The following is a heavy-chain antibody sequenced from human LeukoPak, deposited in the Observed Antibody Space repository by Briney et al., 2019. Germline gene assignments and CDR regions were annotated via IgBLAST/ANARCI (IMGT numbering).Heavy chain of an antibody. CDR1: GFTFSSYL. V-gene: IGHV3-7*02. D-gene: IGHD1-26*01. Sequence: PGGSLRLSCAASGFTFSSYLMTWVRQAPGKGLEWVANIKQDGSEKFYVDSVKGRFTISRDNAKNSLYLQMNSLRAEDTAVYYCARSMSGSRELWGQGTLVTVSP. J-gene: IGHJ4*02. CDR3: ARSMSGSREL. CDR2: IKQDGSEK.